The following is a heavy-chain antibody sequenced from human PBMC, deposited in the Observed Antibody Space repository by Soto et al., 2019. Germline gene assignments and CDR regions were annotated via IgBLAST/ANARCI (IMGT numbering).Heavy chain of an antibody. CDR2: INPSSGGT. CDR1: GYTFTGYY. CDR3: ARAHCGGDCYSGVDY. V-gene: IGHV1-2*04. D-gene: IGHD2-21*02. Sequence: ASVKVSCKASGYTFTGYYMHWVRQAPGQGLEWMGWINPSSGGTNYAQKFQGWVTMTRDTSISTAYMELSRLRSDDTAVYYCARAHCGGDCYSGVDYWGQGTLVTVSS. J-gene: IGHJ4*02.